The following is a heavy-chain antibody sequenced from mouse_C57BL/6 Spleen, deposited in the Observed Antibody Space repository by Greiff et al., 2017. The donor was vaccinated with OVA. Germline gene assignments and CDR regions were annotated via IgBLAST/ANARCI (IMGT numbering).Heavy chain of an antibody. CDR1: GYTFTSYW. CDR2: IDPSDSYT. J-gene: IGHJ3*01. V-gene: IGHV1-69*01. Sequence: QVQLQQPGAELVMPGASVKLSCKASGYTFTSYWMHWVKQRPGQGLEWIGEIDPSDSYTNYNQKFKGKSTLTVDKSSSTAYMQLSSLTSEDSAVYDCARWAYLWPWFAYWGQGTLVTVSA. CDR3: ARWAYLWPWFAY. D-gene: IGHD6-1*01.